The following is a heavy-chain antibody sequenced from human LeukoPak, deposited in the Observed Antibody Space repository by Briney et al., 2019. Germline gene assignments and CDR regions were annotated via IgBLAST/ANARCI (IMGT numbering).Heavy chain of an antibody. CDR2: IYYSGST. V-gene: IGHV4-39*07. CDR3: ARVTTVTTLWDFDY. Sequence: SETLSLTCTVSGGSISSSSYYWGWIRQPPGKGLEWIGSIYYSGSTYYNPSLKSRVTISVDTSKNQSSLKLSSVTAADTAVYYCARVTTVTTLWDFDYWGQGTLVTVSS. CDR1: GGSISSSSYY. D-gene: IGHD4-17*01. J-gene: IGHJ4*02.